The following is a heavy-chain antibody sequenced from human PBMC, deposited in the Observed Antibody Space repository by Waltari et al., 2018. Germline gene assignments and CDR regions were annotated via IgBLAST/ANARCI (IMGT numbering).Heavy chain of an antibody. CDR3: ARRDYYDSSGYYYGAFDS. Sequence: QVQLVQSGSELKKPGASVKVSCKASGYTFTSYAMNWVRQAPGQGRGWMEWIRTNTGNATDAQGFTGRFVFALDASGSTAYLQISSLKAEDTAVYSWARRDYYDSSGYYYGAFDSWGQGTMVTVSS. V-gene: IGHV7-4-1*02. D-gene: IGHD3-22*01. J-gene: IGHJ3*02. CDR1: GYTFTSYA. CDR2: IRTNTGNA.